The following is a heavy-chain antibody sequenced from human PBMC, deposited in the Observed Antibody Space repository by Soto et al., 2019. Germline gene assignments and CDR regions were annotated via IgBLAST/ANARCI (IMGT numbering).Heavy chain of an antibody. J-gene: IGHJ5*02. Sequence: QVQLVQSGAEVKKPGSSVKVSCKASGGTFSSYAISWVRQAPGQGLEWRGGIIPIFGTANYAQKFQGRVTITADESTSTAYMEVSSLRSEDTAVYYCARDSIDRIAAAALGWFDPWGQGTLVTVSS. D-gene: IGHD6-13*01. V-gene: IGHV1-69*01. CDR3: ARDSIDRIAAAALGWFDP. CDR1: GGTFSSYA. CDR2: IIPIFGTA.